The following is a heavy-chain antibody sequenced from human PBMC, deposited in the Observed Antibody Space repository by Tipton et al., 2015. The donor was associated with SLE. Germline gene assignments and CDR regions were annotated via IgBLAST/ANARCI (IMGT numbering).Heavy chain of an antibody. D-gene: IGHD2-15*01. CDR2: IYPGDSDT. V-gene: IGHV5-51*01. Sequence: VQLVQSGAEVKKPGESLKISCKGSGYSFTSYWIGWVRQMPGKGLEWMGVIYPGDSDTRYSPSFQGQVTLSADKSISTAYLQWSSLKASDTAMYYCARHGAYCSGGSCYYDAFDIWGQGTMVTVSS. CDR1: GYSFTSYW. J-gene: IGHJ3*02. CDR3: ARHGAYCSGGSCYYDAFDI.